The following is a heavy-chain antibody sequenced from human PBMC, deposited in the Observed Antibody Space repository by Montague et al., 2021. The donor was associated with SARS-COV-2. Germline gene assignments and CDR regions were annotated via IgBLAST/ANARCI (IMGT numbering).Heavy chain of an antibody. J-gene: IGHJ4*02. D-gene: IGHD2-2*01. Sequence: SLRLSCAASGFTFSSYAMSWVRQAPGKGLEWVSAISGSGGSTYYADSVKGRFTISRDNSKNTLYLQMNSLRAEDTAVYYCAKEWGGGYCSSTSCYVGDYFDYWGQGTLVTASS. CDR1: GFTFSSYA. V-gene: IGHV3-23*01. CDR3: AKEWGGGYCSSTSCYVGDYFDY. CDR2: ISGSGGST.